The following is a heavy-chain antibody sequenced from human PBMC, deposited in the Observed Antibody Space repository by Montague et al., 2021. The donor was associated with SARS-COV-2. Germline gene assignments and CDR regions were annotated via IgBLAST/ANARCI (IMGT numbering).Heavy chain of an antibody. Sequence: SETLSLTCTVSGGSINSSSYYWGWIRQPPGKGLEWIGSIYYSGSTYYNPSLKSRVTISVDTSKNQFSLKLSSVTAADTAVYYCARQMGTMIVVVIIKLRYYCDYWGQGTLVTVSS. CDR2: IYYSGST. V-gene: IGHV4-39*01. D-gene: IGHD3-22*01. CDR1: GGSINSSSYY. CDR3: ARQMGTMIVVVIIKLRYYCDY. J-gene: IGHJ4*02.